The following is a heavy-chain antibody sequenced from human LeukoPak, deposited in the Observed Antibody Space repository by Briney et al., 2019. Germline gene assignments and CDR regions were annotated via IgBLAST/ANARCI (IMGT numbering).Heavy chain of an antibody. D-gene: IGHD5-18*01. V-gene: IGHV4-61*02. CDR3: AREVDTAMVGYYYYYMDV. Sequence: SETLSLTCTVSGGSISSGSYYWSWIRQPAGKGLEWIGRIYTSGSTNYNPSLKSRVTISVDTSKNQFSLKLSSVTAADTAVYYCAREVDTAMVGYYYYYMDVWGKGTTVTVSS. CDR1: GGSISSGSYY. J-gene: IGHJ6*03. CDR2: IYTSGST.